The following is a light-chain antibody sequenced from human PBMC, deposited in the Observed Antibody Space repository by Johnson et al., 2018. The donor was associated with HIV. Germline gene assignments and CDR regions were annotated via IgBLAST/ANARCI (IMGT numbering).Light chain of an antibody. CDR2: ENN. CDR3: GTWDSSLSVLYV. CDR1: SSNIGNNY. Sequence: QSVLTQPPSVSAAPGQKVTISCSGSSSNIGNNYVSWYQQLPGTAPKLLIYENNKRPSGIPDRFSGSKSGTSATLGITGLQTGDAADYYCGTWDSSLSVLYVFGTGTKVTVL. J-gene: IGLJ1*01. V-gene: IGLV1-51*02.